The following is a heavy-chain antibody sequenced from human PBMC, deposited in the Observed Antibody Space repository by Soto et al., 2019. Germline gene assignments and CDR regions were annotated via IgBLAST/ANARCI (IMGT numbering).Heavy chain of an antibody. CDR1: GYTITSYW. J-gene: IGHJ3*02. Sequence: GESLKISCKSSGYTITSYWIDWVRQMPGKGLEWMGIISPGDSDTKYSPSFQGQVTISAHKSISTAYLQWSSLKASDTAMYYCATSKQLNDAFDIWGQGTMVTVSS. D-gene: IGHD6-13*01. V-gene: IGHV5-51*01. CDR2: ISPGDSDT. CDR3: ATSKQLNDAFDI.